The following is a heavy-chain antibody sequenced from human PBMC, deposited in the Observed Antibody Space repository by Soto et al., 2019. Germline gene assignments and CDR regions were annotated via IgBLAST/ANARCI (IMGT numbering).Heavy chain of an antibody. D-gene: IGHD6-19*01. CDR1: GYTFTSYG. Sequence: ASVKVSCKASGYTFTSYGIGWVRQAPGQGLEWMGWISAYNGNTNYAQKHQGRVTMTTNTSTGTAYMELRSLRSDDTAVYCCARGGWQWLPHYYYYYGMDVWGQGTTVTVSS. CDR3: ARGGWQWLPHYYYYYGMDV. J-gene: IGHJ6*02. V-gene: IGHV1-18*01. CDR2: ISAYNGNT.